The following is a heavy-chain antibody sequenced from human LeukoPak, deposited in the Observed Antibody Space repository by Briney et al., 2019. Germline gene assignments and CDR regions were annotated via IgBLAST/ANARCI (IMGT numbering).Heavy chain of an antibody. CDR2: IYYSGST. D-gene: IGHD3-10*01. V-gene: IGHV4-39*01. CDR3: ARYRGGTPEY. J-gene: IGHJ4*02. CDR1: GFTVSSNY. Sequence: GSLRLSCVVSGFTVSSNYMTWVRQPPGKGLEWIGSIYYSGSTYYNPSLKSRVTIFVDTSKNQFSLKVSSVTAADTAVYYCARYRGGTPEYWGQGTLVTISS.